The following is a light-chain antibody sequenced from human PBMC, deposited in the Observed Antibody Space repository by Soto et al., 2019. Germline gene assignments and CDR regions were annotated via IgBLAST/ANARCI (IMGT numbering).Light chain of an antibody. CDR1: TSNIGTFY. CDR3: AAWDDNMNAEV. Sequence: QSVLTQPPSTSSTPGQTVTISCSGSTSNIGTFYVYWYQHLPGTAPKLLIYIGDQRASGVSDRFSASKSGTSASLAISGLRSDDEAEYYCAAWDDNMNAEVFGSGTKLTVL. J-gene: IGLJ1*01. V-gene: IGLV1-47*02. CDR2: IGD.